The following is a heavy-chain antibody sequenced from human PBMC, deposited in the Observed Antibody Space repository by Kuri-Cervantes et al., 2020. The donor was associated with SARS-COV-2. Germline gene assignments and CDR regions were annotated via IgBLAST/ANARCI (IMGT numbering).Heavy chain of an antibody. CDR3: ARDRDCSSTSCYMGWGYYYYGMDV. V-gene: IGHV3-7*01. Sequence: GESLKISCAASGFTFSSYWWSWVRQAPGKGLELLANIKQDGNEKYYVDSVKARFTISRDNAKNSLYLQMNSLRADDTPVYYCARDRDCSSTSCYMGWGYYYYGMDVWGQGTTVTVSS. CDR1: GFTFSSYW. J-gene: IGHJ6*02. D-gene: IGHD2-2*02. CDR2: IKQDGNEK.